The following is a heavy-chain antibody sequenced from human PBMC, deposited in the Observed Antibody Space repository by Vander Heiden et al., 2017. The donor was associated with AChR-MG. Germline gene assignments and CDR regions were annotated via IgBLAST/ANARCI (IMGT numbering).Heavy chain of an antibody. V-gene: IGHV3-23*01. CDR3: AKGQEGYSNYYYGMDV. J-gene: IGHJ6*02. CDR2: ISGSGGST. D-gene: IGHD4-4*01. Sequence: EVQLLESGGGLVQPGGSLRLSCAASGFTFSRYAMSWVRQAPGKGLEWVSAISGSGGSTYYADSVKGRFTISRDNSKNTLYLQMNSLRAEDTAVYYCAKGQEGYSNYYYGMDVWGQGTTVTVSS. CDR1: GFTFSRYA.